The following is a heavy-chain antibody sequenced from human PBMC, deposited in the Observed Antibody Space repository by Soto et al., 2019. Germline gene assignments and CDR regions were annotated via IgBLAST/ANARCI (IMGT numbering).Heavy chain of an antibody. CDR2: MYTSGST. CDR3: ARHYDSLNWLDP. CDR1: GGSTSNYY. V-gene: IGHV4-4*07. D-gene: IGHD3-22*01. J-gene: IGHJ5*02. Sequence: SETLSLTCTVSGGSTSNYYWTWIRQPAGKGLEWIGRMYTSGSTYYNPSLKSRVTISVDTSKNQFSLKLSSVTAADTAVYYCARHYDSLNWLDPCGQGTLVTVSS.